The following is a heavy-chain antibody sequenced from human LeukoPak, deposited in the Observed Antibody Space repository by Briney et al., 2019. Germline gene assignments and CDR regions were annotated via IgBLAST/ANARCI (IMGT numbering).Heavy chain of an antibody. CDR3: ASDSSSGNYYGMDV. J-gene: IGHJ6*02. CDR1: GFIFSSYS. CDR2: ISSSSSYI. V-gene: IGHV3-21*01. D-gene: IGHD6-13*01. Sequence: GGSLRLSCAASGFIFSSYSMNWVRQAPGKGLQWVSSISSSSSYIYYADSVKGRFTISRDNAKNPLFLQMNSLRSEDTAVYYCASDSSSGNYYGMDVWGQGTTVTVSS.